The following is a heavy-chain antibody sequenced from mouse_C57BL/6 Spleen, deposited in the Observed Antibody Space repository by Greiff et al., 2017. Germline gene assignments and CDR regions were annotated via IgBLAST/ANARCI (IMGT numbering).Heavy chain of an antibody. V-gene: IGHV5-6*01. Sequence: EVKLQESGGDLVKPGGSLKLSCAASGFTFSSYGMSWVRQTPDKRLEWVATISSGGSYTYYPDSVKGRFTISRDNAKNTLYLQMSSLKSEDTAMYYCARFSVYSNFAYWGQGTLVTVAA. CDR2: ISSGGSYT. J-gene: IGHJ3*01. CDR3: ARFSVYSNFAY. D-gene: IGHD2-5*01. CDR1: GFTFSSYG.